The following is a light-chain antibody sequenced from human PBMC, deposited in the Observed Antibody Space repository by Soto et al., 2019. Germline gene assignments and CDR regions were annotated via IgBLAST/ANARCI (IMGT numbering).Light chain of an antibody. CDR2: GAS. Sequence: EVVLTQSPGALSLSPGERATRSCRASQSVSSSYLAWYQQKPGQAPRLLIYGASSRATGIPDRFSGSGSGTDFTLTISRLEPEDVAVYYCQQYGSSLLTFGGGTKVDIK. CDR3: QQYGSSLLT. V-gene: IGKV3-20*01. J-gene: IGKJ4*01. CDR1: QSVSSSY.